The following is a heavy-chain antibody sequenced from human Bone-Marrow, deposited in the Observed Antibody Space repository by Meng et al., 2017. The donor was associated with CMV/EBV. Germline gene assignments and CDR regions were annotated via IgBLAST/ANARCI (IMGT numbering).Heavy chain of an antibody. CDR1: YSFTSYL. CDR3: ASQASHCSSTSCLIDY. J-gene: IGHJ4*02. D-gene: IGHD2-2*01. CDR2: IDPSDSYT. V-gene: IGHV5-10-1*01. Sequence: YSFTSYLISWVRQMPGKGLEWMGRIDPSDSYTNYSPYFQGHVTISADKSISTAYLQWSSLKASDTAMYYCASQASHCSSTSCLIDYWGQGTLVTVSS.